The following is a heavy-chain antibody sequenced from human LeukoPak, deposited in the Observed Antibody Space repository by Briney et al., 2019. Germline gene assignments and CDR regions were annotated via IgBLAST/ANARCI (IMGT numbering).Heavy chain of an antibody. CDR3: AKPPSSGSGWMTFDY. V-gene: IGHV3-23*01. CDR1: GITFSDSA. Sequence: GGSLILSCSASGITFSDSAMSWVRQAPGKGLEWVSAISGSGGSTYYADPVKGRFTISRDNSKNTLYLQMNSLRAEDTAVYYCAKPPSSGSGWMTFDYWGQGTLVTVSS. CDR2: ISGSGGST. J-gene: IGHJ4*02. D-gene: IGHD6-19*01.